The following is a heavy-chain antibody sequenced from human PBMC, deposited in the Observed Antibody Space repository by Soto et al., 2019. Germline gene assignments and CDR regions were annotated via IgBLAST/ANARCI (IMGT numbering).Heavy chain of an antibody. D-gene: IGHD3-22*01. CDR2: IIPIFGTA. Sequence: QVQLVQSGAEVKKPGSSVKVSCKASGGTFSSYAISWVRQAPGQGLEWMGGIIPIFGTANYAQKFQGRVTITADESTSTAYMELSRLRSEDTAVYYCARDWSYYELLSPPKDWGQGTLVTVSS. CDR3: ARDWSYYELLSPPKD. V-gene: IGHV1-69*01. CDR1: GGTFSSYA. J-gene: IGHJ4*02.